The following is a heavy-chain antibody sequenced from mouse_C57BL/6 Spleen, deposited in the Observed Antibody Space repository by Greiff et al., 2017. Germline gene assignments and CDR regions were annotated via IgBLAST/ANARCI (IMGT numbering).Heavy chain of an antibody. D-gene: IGHD3-2*02. CDR2: IYPGSGST. CDR1: GYTFTSYW. V-gene: IGHV1-55*01. CDR3: ARTLGSSGSLFAY. J-gene: IGHJ3*01. Sequence: QVQLQQPGAELVKPGASVKMSCKASGYTFTSYWITWVKQRPGQGLEWIGDIYPGSGSTNYNEKFKSKATLTVDTSSSTAYMQLSSLTSEDSAVYYCARTLGSSGSLFAYWGQGTLVTVSA.